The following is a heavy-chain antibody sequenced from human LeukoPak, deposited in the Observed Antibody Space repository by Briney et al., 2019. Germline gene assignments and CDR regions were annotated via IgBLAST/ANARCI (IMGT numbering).Heavy chain of an antibody. Sequence: GASVKVSCKTSGYTFTGYYMHWVRRAPGQGLEWMGWINPNSGGTNYAQKFQGRVTLTKDTSISTAYMELSRLRSEDTAVYYCARCGVTVTTGTPPYFDYWGQGTLVTVSS. CDR2: INPNSGGT. CDR1: GYTFTGYY. D-gene: IGHD4-17*01. CDR3: ARCGVTVTTGTPPYFDY. J-gene: IGHJ4*02. V-gene: IGHV1-2*02.